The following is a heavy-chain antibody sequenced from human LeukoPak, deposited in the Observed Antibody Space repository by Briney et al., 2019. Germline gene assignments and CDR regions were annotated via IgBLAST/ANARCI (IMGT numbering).Heavy chain of an antibody. CDR3: TTDRSYCAGDCYVWFDP. J-gene: IGHJ5*02. CDR2: INPEDGET. CDR1: GYTLTELS. V-gene: IGHV1-24*01. Sequence: VKVSCKVSGYTLTELSMHWVRQAPGKGLEWMGGINPEDGETIYARKFQGRVTMTEDTSTDTAYMELSSLRSEDTAVYYCTTDRSYCAGDCYVWFDPWGQGTLVTVSS. D-gene: IGHD2-21*02.